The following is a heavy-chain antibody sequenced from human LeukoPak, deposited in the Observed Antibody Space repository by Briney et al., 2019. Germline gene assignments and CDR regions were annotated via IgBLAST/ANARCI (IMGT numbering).Heavy chain of an antibody. CDR1: GFTFSSYR. CDR2: INTDGSTT. V-gene: IGHV3-74*01. J-gene: IGHJ4*02. Sequence: PGGSLRLSCAASGFTFSSYRMHWVRQAPGKGLVWVSGINTDGSTTTYAGSVKGRFTISRDNAKNTLYLQMNSLGAEDTAVYYCTSYSGSQNYWGQGTLVTVSS. D-gene: IGHD1-26*01. CDR3: TSYSGSQNY.